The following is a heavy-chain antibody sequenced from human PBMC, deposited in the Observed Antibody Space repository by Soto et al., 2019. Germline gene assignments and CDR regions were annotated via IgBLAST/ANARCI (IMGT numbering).Heavy chain of an antibody. CDR2: IIPIFGTA. CDR1: GGTFSSYA. J-gene: IGHJ4*02. CDR3: ANREPHSSGWIHFDY. Sequence: SVKVSCKASGGTFSSYAISWVRQAPGQGLEWMGGIIPIFGTANYAQKFQGRVTITADESTSTAYMELSSLRSEDTAVYYCANREPHSSGWIHFDYWGQGTLVTVSS. V-gene: IGHV1-69*13. D-gene: IGHD6-19*01.